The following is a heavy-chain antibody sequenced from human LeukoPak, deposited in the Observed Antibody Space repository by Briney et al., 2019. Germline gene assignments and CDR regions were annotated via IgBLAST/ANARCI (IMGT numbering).Heavy chain of an antibody. V-gene: IGHV3-48*03. CDR2: IGSSASTK. D-gene: IGHD2-15*01. CDR3: ARAGVRCSGGSCYFSY. J-gene: IGHJ4*02. CDR1: GFTFSSYE. Sequence: GGSLRLSCAASGFTFSSYEMNWVRQAPGKGLEWVSYIGSSASTKYYADSVKGRFTISRDNAKNSLYLQMNSLRAEDTALYHCARAGVRCSGGSCYFSYWGQGTLVTVSS.